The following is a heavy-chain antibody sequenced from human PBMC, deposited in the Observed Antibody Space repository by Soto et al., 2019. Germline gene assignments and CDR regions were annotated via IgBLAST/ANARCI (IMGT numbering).Heavy chain of an antibody. Sequence: SGPTRVNPTQTLTLTCTFSGFSLSTSGVGVGWIRQPPGKALEWLALIYWDDDKRCSPSLKSRLTITKDTSKNQVVLTMTNMDPVDTATYYCAHTWNKQSLAGHFHSWGQGTPVPVAS. V-gene: IGHV2-5*02. CDR3: AHTWNKQSLAGHFHS. J-gene: IGHJ4*02. D-gene: IGHD1-1*01. CDR1: GFSLSTSGVG. CDR2: IYWDDDK.